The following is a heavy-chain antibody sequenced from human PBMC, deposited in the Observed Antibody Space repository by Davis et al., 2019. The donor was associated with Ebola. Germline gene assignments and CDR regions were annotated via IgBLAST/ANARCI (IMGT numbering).Heavy chain of an antibody. J-gene: IGHJ5*02. CDR3: ARDIAMIRGGWFDH. V-gene: IGHV1-18*01. CDR1: GYTFTRYG. CDR2: ISAYNGKT. Sequence: AASVKVSCKASGYTFTRYGITWVRQAPGQGLEWMAWISAYNGKTNYAQKFQGRVTMNTDTSTSTAYMELRSLRSDDTAVYYCARDIAMIRGGWFDHWGQGTLVSVSS. D-gene: IGHD3-16*01.